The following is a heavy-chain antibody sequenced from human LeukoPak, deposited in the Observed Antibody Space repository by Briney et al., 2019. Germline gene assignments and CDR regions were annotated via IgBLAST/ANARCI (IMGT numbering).Heavy chain of an antibody. Sequence: GGSLRLSCTASGFTFGDYAMSWVRQAPGKGLEWVGFIRSKAYGGTTEYAASVKGRFTISRDDSKSIAYLQMNSLKTEDTAVYYCTRAGLMNWGEYYFDYWGQGTLVTVSS. CDR1: GFTFGDYA. D-gene: IGHD3-16*01. CDR2: IRSKAYGGTT. V-gene: IGHV3-49*04. CDR3: TRAGLMNWGEYYFDY. J-gene: IGHJ4*02.